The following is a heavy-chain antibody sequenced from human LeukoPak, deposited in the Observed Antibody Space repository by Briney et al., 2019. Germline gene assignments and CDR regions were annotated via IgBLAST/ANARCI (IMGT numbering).Heavy chain of an antibody. V-gene: IGHV1-2*02. D-gene: IGHD2-2*02. Sequence: GASAKVSCKASGYTFTDYFIHWVRQAPGHGLEWVGWINPITGDTNYAQKFQGRVTVTRDTSIRTAYMEVSRLRFDDSALYFCAREAGCSSTSCHNDYWGQGTLVTVSS. CDR3: AREAGCSSTSCHNDY. CDR1: GYTFTDYF. CDR2: INPITGDT. J-gene: IGHJ4*02.